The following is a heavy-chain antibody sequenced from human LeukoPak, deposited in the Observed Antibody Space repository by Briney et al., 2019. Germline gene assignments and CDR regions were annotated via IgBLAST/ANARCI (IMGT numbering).Heavy chain of an antibody. J-gene: IGHJ6*04. CDR2: MNPNSGNT. Sequence: ASVKVSCKASGYTFTSYDINWVRQATGHGLEWMGWMNPNSGNTGYAQKFQGRVTMTRDTSISTAYMELSSLRSDDTAVYYCARVGGYSSGWSMDVWGKGTTVTISS. CDR3: ARVGGYSSGWSMDV. V-gene: IGHV1-8*01. D-gene: IGHD6-19*01. CDR1: GYTFTSYD.